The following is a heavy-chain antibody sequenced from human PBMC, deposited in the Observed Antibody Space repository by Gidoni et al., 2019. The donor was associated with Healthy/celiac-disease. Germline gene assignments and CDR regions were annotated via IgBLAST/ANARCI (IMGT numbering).Heavy chain of an antibody. CDR1: GFTFSSSG. CDR2: RWYDGSNK. V-gene: IGHV3-33*01. D-gene: IGHD3-10*01. J-gene: IGHJ4*02. Sequence: QVQLVESGGGVVQPGRSLMLSCAAAGFTFSSSGLHWVRQAPGKGLAWVAVRWYDGSNKYYADSVKGRFTISRDNSKNTLYLQMNSLRAEDTAVYYCARAMIVGFDSYYYGSGFDYWGQGTLVTVSS. CDR3: ARAMIVGFDSYYYGSGFDY.